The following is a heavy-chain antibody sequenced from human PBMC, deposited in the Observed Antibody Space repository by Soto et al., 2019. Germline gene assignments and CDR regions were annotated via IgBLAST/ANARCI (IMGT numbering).Heavy chain of an antibody. V-gene: IGHV4-31*03. J-gene: IGHJ6*03. CDR1: GGSISSGGYY. CDR2: IYYSGST. CDR3: ARIGGYSSSWTIYYYMDV. D-gene: IGHD6-13*01. Sequence: SETLSLTCTVSGGSISSGGYYWSWIRQHPGKGLEWIGYIYYSGSTYYNPSLKRRVTISVDTSKNQFSLKLSSVTAADTAVYYCARIGGYSSSWTIYYYMDVWGKGTTVTVSS.